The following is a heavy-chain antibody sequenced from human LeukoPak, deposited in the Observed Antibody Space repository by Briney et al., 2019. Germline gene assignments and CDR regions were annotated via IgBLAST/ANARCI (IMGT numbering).Heavy chain of an antibody. CDR3: AKDFRLVVPAANDAFDI. V-gene: IGHV3-7*01. CDR2: IKQDGSEK. Sequence: TGGSLRLSCAASGFTFSSYWMSWVRQAPGKGLEWVANIKQDGSEKYYVDSVKGRFTISRDNSKNTLYLQMNSLRAEDTAVYYCAKDFRLVVPAANDAFDIWGQGTMVTVSS. D-gene: IGHD2-2*01. J-gene: IGHJ3*02. CDR1: GFTFSSYW.